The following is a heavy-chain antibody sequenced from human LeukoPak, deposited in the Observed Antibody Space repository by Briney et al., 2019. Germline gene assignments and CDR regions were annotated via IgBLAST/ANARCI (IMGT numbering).Heavy chain of an antibody. V-gene: IGHV1-8*01. Sequence: ASVKVSCKASGYTFTSYDINWVRQATGQGLEWMGWMNPNSGNTGYAQKFQGRVTMTRNTSISTAYMELSSLRSEDTAVYYCARGSDDFWSGYYSPDYWGQGTLVTVSS. J-gene: IGHJ4*02. CDR1: GYTFTSYD. CDR2: MNPNSGNT. CDR3: ARGSDDFWSGYYSPDY. D-gene: IGHD3-3*01.